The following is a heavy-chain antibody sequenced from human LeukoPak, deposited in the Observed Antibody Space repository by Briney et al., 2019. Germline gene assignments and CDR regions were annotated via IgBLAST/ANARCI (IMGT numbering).Heavy chain of an antibody. CDR1: GYTFTGYY. CDR2: INPNSGGT. J-gene: IGHJ3*02. Sequence: ASVKVSCKASGYTFTGYYMHWVRQAPGQGLEWMGWINPNSGGTNYAQKFQGRVTMTRDTSISTAYMELSRLRSDDTAVYYCARRTYYYDRRGYYPIIQAFDIWGQGTMVTVSS. V-gene: IGHV1-2*02. CDR3: ARRTYYYDRRGYYPIIQAFDI. D-gene: IGHD3-22*01.